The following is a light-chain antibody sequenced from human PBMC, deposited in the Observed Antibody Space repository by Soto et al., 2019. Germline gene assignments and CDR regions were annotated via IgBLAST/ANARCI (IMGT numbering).Light chain of an antibody. CDR3: QQLDNYPRT. CDR1: QGISSY. Sequence: DIPLTQSPSFLSASVGDRVTITCRASQGISSYLAWYQLKPGKAPKLLISTASTLQSGVPSRFSGSGSGTEFTLTISSLQPEEFATYYCQQLDNYPRTFGQGTKVEIK. CDR2: TAS. V-gene: IGKV1-9*01. J-gene: IGKJ1*01.